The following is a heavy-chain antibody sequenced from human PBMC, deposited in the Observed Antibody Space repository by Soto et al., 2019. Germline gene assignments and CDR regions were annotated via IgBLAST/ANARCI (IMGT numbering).Heavy chain of an antibody. CDR2: IYYNGST. D-gene: IGHD3-10*01. CDR3: ARLVYYGSGWYGPIDY. J-gene: IGHJ4*02. Sequence: QLKLQESGPGLVKPSETLSLTCTVSGGSISSSSYYWGWIRQPPGKGLEWIGSIYYNGSTYYNPSLTSRVTISVDTSKNQFSLTLSSVTAAYTAVYYCARLVYYGSGWYGPIDYWGQGTLVTVS. CDR1: GGSISSSSYY. V-gene: IGHV4-39*01.